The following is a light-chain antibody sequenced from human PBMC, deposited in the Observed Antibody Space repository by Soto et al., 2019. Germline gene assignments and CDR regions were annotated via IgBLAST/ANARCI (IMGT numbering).Light chain of an antibody. Sequence: EIVLTQSPGTLSLSPGERATLSCRASQSVSSSYLAWYQQKPGQAPRLLIYGASSRATGIPDRFSGSGSATDFTLTISRLKPEDFAVYYCQQYHNSPLTFGGGTKVEIK. CDR2: GAS. CDR1: QSVSSSY. CDR3: QQYHNSPLT. V-gene: IGKV3-20*01. J-gene: IGKJ4*01.